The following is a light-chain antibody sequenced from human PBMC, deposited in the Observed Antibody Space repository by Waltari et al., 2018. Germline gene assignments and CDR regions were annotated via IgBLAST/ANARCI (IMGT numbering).Light chain of an antibody. CDR1: SSDFGSYNT. V-gene: IGLV2-23*02. CDR3: CSYAGSSTWV. J-gene: IGLJ3*02. Sequence: QSALTQPASVSGSPGQSLTISCTGPSSDFGSYNTVSWYQQHPGKAPKLMIYEVSKRPSGVSNRFSGSKSGNTASLTISGLQAEDEADYYCCSYAGSSTWVFGGGTKLTVL. CDR2: EVS.